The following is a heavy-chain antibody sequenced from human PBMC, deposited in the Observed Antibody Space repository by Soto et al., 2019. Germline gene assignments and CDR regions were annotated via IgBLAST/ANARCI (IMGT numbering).Heavy chain of an antibody. Sequence: EVQMVASGGGLVKPGGSLRLSCAASGFVFKNARMSWARQAPGRGLEWVGHIRSSAERGTTDYAAPVKGRFTISRDDSQNTLYLQMNSLKTEDTAVYFCYHYGSGSYSTDYWGQGTLVTVSS. CDR2: IRSSAERGTT. D-gene: IGHD3-10*01. V-gene: IGHV3-15*07. CDR1: GFVFKNAR. J-gene: IGHJ4*02. CDR3: YHYGSGSYSTDY.